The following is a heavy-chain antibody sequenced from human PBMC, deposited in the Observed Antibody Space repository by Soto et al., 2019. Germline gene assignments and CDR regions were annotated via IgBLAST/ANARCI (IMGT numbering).Heavy chain of an antibody. CDR1: GGSISSSSYY. D-gene: IGHD6-6*01. J-gene: IGHJ5*02. V-gene: IGHV4-39*01. CDR3: ARISYSSSSGLWWFDP. CDR2: IYYSGST. Sequence: QLQLQESGPGLVKPSETLSLTCTVSGGSISSSSYYWGWIRQPPGKGLEWIGSIYYSGSTYYNPSLKSRVTISVDTSKNQFSLKLSSVTAADTAVYYCARISYSSSSGLWWFDPWGQGTLVTVSS.